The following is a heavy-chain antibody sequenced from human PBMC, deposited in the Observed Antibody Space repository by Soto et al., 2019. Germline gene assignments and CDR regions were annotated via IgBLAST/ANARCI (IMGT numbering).Heavy chain of an antibody. V-gene: IGHV3-73*02. CDR2: IRSKPNNYAT. CDR1: GFSFSDSA. Sequence: EVHLVESGGGLVQPGGSLKLSCVVSGFSFSDSAMHGVRQASGKGLQWVGRIRSKPNNYATAYDESVKGRFTISSDDSKNAVYLKMNSLKTEDSAVYYCTRHAVDYWGQGTLVTVSS. CDR3: TRHAVDY. J-gene: IGHJ4*02. D-gene: IGHD6-19*01.